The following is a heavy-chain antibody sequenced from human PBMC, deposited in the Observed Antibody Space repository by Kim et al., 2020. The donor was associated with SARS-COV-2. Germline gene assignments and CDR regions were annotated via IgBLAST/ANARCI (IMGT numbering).Heavy chain of an antibody. CDR3: AREGDYYYYYGMDV. Sequence: SETLSLTCTVSGGSISSYYWSWIRQPAGKGLEWIGRIYTSGSINYNPSLKSRVTMSVDTSKNQFSLKLSSVTAADTAVYYCAREGDYYYYYGMDVWGQGTTVTVSS. V-gene: IGHV4-4*07. J-gene: IGHJ6*02. CDR2: IYTSGSI. CDR1: GGSISSYY.